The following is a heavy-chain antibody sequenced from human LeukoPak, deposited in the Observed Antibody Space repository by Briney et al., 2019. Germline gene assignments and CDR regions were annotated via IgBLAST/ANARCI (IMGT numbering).Heavy chain of an antibody. V-gene: IGHV1-18*01. D-gene: IGHD3-22*01. CDR1: GYTFTNYG. CDR3: ARVTYYYDSSGYPIRYFDY. J-gene: IGHJ4*02. CDR2: ISGYNGNT. Sequence: ASVKVSCKASGYTFTNYGISWVRQAPGQGLEWMGWISGYNGNTNYAQKFQGRVTMTRDTSISTAYMELSRLRSDDTAVYYCARVTYYYDSSGYPIRYFDYWGQGTLVTVSS.